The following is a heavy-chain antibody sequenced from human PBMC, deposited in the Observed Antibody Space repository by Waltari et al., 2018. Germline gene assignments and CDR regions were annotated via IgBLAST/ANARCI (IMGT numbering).Heavy chain of an antibody. J-gene: IGHJ5*02. V-gene: IGHV4-30-2*01. Sequence: QLQLQESGSGRVKPSQTLSLTCAVSGGSISSGGYSGSWIRQPPGKGLEWIGYIYDSGSTYYNPSNKSRVTTPVDSARNQFSLKLSSVTAADTAVYYCARGFLEWLLTPGRGAPNHAWFDPWGQGTLVTVSS. D-gene: IGHD3-3*01. CDR1: GGSISSGGYS. CDR2: IYDSGST. CDR3: ARGFLEWLLTPGRGAPNHAWFDP.